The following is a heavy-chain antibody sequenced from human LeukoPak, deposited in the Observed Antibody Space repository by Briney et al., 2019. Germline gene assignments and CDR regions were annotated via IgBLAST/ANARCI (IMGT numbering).Heavy chain of an antibody. Sequence: GGSLRLSCSASGFLFNDYSMNWVRQAPGKGLEWISYIGIDSGNTHYADSVRGRFVISADRATNSVYLHMTRLRVDDTAVYYCARDFRFAFDNWGQGALVTVSS. D-gene: IGHD3-10*01. CDR3: ARDFRFAFDN. CDR1: GFLFNDYS. J-gene: IGHJ4*02. CDR2: IGIDSGNT. V-gene: IGHV3-48*01.